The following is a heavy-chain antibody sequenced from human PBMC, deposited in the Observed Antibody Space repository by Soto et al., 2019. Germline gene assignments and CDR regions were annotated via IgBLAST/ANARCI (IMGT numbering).Heavy chain of an antibody. D-gene: IGHD3-22*01. CDR2: IYPGDSDT. Sequence: GASLKISCKGSGHIFSNYWIGWVRQMPGKGLEWMGIIYPGDSDTRYSPSFQGQVTITVDKSINTAYLQWSRLKASDTAIYYCARQRLWGTSGYYYFENWGQGTLVTVSS. J-gene: IGHJ4*02. CDR3: ARQRLWGTSGYYYFEN. V-gene: IGHV5-51*01. CDR1: GHIFSNYW.